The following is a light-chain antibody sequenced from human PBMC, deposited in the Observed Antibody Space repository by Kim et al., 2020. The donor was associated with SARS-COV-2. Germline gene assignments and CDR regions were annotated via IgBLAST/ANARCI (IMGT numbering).Light chain of an antibody. J-gene: IGKJ1*01. CDR2: KAS. V-gene: IGKV1-5*03. Sequence: SASVGDKVTIPCLASHSISQWLAWYQQKPGRAPTLLVYKASSLKSGVPSRFSGSGSGTEFTLTISSLQPDDFATYYCQQYNSYWTFGQGTKVDIK. CDR3: QQYNSYWT. CDR1: HSISQW.